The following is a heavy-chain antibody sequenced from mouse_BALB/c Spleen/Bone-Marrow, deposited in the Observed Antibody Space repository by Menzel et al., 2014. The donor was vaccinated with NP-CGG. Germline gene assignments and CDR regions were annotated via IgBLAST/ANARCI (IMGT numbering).Heavy chain of an antibody. Sequence: WTHWVRQRPGQGLEWIGNIYPGSGSNNYDEKFKSKATLTVDTSSSTAYMQLSSLTSEDSAVYYCTRGDLRYAMDYWGQGTSVTVSS. J-gene: IGHJ4*01. V-gene: IGHV1S22*01. CDR3: TRGDLRYAMDY. CDR2: IYPGSGSN. D-gene: IGHD6-1*01. CDR1: W.